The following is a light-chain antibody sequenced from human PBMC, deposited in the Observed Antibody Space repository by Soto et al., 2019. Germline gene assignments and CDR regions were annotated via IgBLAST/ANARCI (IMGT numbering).Light chain of an antibody. J-gene: IGKJ5*01. CDR2: GAS. V-gene: IGKV3-20*01. CDR1: QSVSSY. CDR3: QQYGSSPPSIT. Sequence: IVLTQSPATLSLSPGESATLSCRASQSVSSYLAWYQQKPGQAPRLLIYGASSRATGIPDRFSGSGSGTDFTLTISRLEPEDFAVYYWQQYGSSPPSITFGQGTRLEIK.